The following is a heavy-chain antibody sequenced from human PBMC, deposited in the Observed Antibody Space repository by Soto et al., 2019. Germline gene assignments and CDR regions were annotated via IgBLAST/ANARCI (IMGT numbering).Heavy chain of an antibody. D-gene: IGHD4-17*01. J-gene: IGHJ3*02. CDR1: GGTFSSYA. CDR2: IIPIFGTA. V-gene: IGHV1-69*01. CDR3: AREGVDDYGDSYAFDI. Sequence: QVQLVQSGAEVKKPGSSVKVSCKASGGTFSSYAISWVRQAPGQGLEWMGGIIPIFGTANYAQKFQGRVTITADESTSTAYMELSSLRSEDTAVYYCAREGVDDYGDSYAFDIWGQGTMVTVSS.